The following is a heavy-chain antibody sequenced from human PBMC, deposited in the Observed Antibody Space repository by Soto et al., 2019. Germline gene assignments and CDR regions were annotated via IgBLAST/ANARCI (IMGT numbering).Heavy chain of an antibody. V-gene: IGHV3-23*01. J-gene: IGHJ3*02. CDR2: ISGSGGST. CDR1: GFTFSSYA. Sequence: GGSLRLSCAASGFTFSSYAMSWVRQAPGKGLEWVSAISGSGGSTFYADSVKGRFTISRDNSKNTLYLQMNSLRVEDTAVYYCANDIVVVPAAGDAFDIWGQGTMVTVSS. CDR3: ANDIVVVPAAGDAFDI. D-gene: IGHD2-2*01.